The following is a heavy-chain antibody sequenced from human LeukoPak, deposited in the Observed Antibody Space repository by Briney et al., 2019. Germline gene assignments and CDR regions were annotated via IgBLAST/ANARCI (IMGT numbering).Heavy chain of an antibody. Sequence: PSETLSLTCTVSGGSISGYYWSWIRQPPGKGLECIGYIYYSGSTHYNPSLKSRVTISVDTSRNQFSLKLSSVTAADTAMYYCASSLDYYDSGSYFDYWGQGTLVTVSS. CDR2: IYYSGST. CDR1: GGSISGYY. V-gene: IGHV4-59*12. CDR3: ASSLDYYDSGSYFDY. D-gene: IGHD3-10*01. J-gene: IGHJ4*02.